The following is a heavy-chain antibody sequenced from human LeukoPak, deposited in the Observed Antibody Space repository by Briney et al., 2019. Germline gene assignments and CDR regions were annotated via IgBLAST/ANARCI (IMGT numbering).Heavy chain of an antibody. D-gene: IGHD3-10*01. J-gene: IGHJ4*02. CDR3: ARDQRYYGSGSYPPSDY. Sequence: GASVKVSCKASGYTFTSYGISWVRQAPGQGLEWMGWISAYNGNTNYAQKLQGRVTMTTDTSTSTAYMELRSLRSDDTAVYYCARDQRYYGSGSYPPSDYWGQGTLVTVSS. V-gene: IGHV1-18*01. CDR2: ISAYNGNT. CDR1: GYTFTSYG.